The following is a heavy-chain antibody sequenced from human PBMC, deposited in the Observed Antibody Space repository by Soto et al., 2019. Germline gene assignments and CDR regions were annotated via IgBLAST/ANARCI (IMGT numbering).Heavy chain of an antibody. Sequence: PSETLSLTCTVSGGSISSHYWSWIRQPPGKGLGWIGYIYYSGSTNYNPSLKSRVTISVDTSKNQFSLKLSSVTAADTAVYYCARSYRRYCSGGSCYSYYYYYMDVWGKGTTVTVSS. CDR3: ARSYRRYCSGGSCYSYYYYYMDV. CDR2: IYYSGST. J-gene: IGHJ6*03. CDR1: GGSISSHY. D-gene: IGHD2-15*01. V-gene: IGHV4-59*11.